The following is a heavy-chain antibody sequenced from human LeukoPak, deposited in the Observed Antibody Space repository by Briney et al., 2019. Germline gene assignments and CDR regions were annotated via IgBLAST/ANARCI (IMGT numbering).Heavy chain of an antibody. CDR3: ARTVTTNWFDP. Sequence: GGSLRLSCAASGFTFSNYWMHWVRQAPGKGLVWVSRINTDGSSTSYVDSVKGRFTISRDNAKNTLYLQMNSLRADDTAVYYCARTVTTNWFDPWGQGTLVTVSS. J-gene: IGHJ5*02. CDR1: GFTFSNYW. V-gene: IGHV3-74*01. CDR2: INTDGSST. D-gene: IGHD4-17*01.